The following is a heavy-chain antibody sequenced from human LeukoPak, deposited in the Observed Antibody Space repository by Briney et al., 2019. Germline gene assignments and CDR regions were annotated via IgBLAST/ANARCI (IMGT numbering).Heavy chain of an antibody. J-gene: IGHJ5*02. CDR2: IIASFGTA. Sequence: ASVKVSCKASGGTLSRYAISWVRQAPGQGLEWMGGIIASFGTANHAQKFQGRVTISAGESSGTAYMELSSLRSEDTAVYYCARVVTPRYCSSTSCYWKGWFDPWGQGTLVTVSS. V-gene: IGHV1-69*13. CDR1: GGTLSRYA. D-gene: IGHD2-2*01. CDR3: ARVVTPRYCSSTSCYWKGWFDP.